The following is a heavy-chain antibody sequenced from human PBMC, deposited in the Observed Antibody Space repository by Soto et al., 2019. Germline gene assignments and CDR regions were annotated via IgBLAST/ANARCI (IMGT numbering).Heavy chain of an antibody. J-gene: IGHJ3*02. CDR1: GGTFSSYA. Sequence: GASVKVSCKASGGTFSSYAISWVRQAPGQGLGWMGGIIPIFGTANYAQKFQGRVTITADESTSTAYMELSSLRSEDTAVYYCARGRGDDGYSYGYGAFDIWGQGTMVTVSS. CDR2: IIPIFGTA. V-gene: IGHV1-69*13. D-gene: IGHD5-18*01. CDR3: ARGRGDDGYSYGYGAFDI.